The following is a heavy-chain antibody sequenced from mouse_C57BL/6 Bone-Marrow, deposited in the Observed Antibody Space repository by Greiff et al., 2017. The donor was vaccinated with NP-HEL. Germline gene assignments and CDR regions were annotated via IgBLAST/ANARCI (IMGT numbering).Heavy chain of an antibody. CDR1: GYTFTSYW. Sequence: VQLQQSGAELVKPGASVKMSCKASGYTFTSYWLTWVKQRPGQGLEWIGDIYPGSGSTNYNEKFKSKATLTVDTSSSTAYMHLSSLSSEDSSVYYCARGGYYLDYWGQGTTLTVSS. CDR3: ARGGYYLDY. J-gene: IGHJ2*01. V-gene: IGHV1-55*01. CDR2: IYPGSGST.